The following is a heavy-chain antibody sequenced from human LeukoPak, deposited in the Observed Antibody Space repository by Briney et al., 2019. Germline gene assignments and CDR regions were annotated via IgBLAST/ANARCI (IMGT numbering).Heavy chain of an antibody. J-gene: IGHJ4*02. V-gene: IGHV3-23*01. CDR3: ARGLRFLEWLSTIPAFDY. D-gene: IGHD3-3*01. CDR1: GFTFSSYA. CDR2: ISGSGGST. Sequence: GGSLRLSCAASGFTFSSYAMSWVRQAPGKGLEWVSAISGSGGSTYYADSVKGRFTISRDNAKNSLYLQMNSLRAEDTAVYYCARGLRFLEWLSTIPAFDYWGQGTLVTVSS.